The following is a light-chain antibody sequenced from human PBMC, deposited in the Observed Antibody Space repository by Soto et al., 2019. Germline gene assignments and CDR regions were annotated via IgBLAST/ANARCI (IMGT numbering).Light chain of an antibody. V-gene: IGKV2-30*01. CDR1: QSLVSSDGNTF. CDR2: KVS. CDR3: MQGTHWPVT. Sequence: VLMTQSPLSLSVTLGQPASISCRSSQSLVSSDGNTFLIWFQQRPGQSPRRLIYKVSSRDSGVPDRFSGSGSGTDFTLKISRVEAEDVGVYYCMQGTHWPVTFGQGTKVDI. J-gene: IGKJ1*01.